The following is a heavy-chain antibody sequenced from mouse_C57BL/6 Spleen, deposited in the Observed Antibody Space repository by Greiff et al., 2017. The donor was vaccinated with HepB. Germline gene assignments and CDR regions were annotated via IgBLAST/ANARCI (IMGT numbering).Heavy chain of an antibody. CDR3: ARGYDPAFAY. D-gene: IGHD2-2*01. V-gene: IGHV5-17*01. CDR2: ISSGSSTI. Sequence: EVHLVESGGGLVKPGGSLKLSCAASGFTFSDYGMHWVRQAPEKGLEWVAYISSGSSTIYYADTVKGRFTISRDNAKNTLFLQMTSLRSEDTAMYYCARGYDPAFAYWGQGTLVTVSA. J-gene: IGHJ3*01. CDR1: GFTFSDYG.